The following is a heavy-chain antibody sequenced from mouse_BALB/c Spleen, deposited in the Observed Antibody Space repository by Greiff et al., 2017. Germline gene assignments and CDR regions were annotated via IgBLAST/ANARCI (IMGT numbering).Heavy chain of an antibody. CDR2: IRSKSNNYAT. J-gene: IGHJ4*01. D-gene: IGHD2-4*01. Sequence: EVQLQESGGGLVQPKGSLKLSCAASGFTFNTYAMNWVRQAPGKGLEWVARIRSKSNNYATYYADSVKDRFTISRDDSQSMLYLQMNNLKTEDTAMYYCVRHDDYEDAMDYWGQGTSVTVSS. CDR1: GFTFNTYA. V-gene: IGHV10-1*02. CDR3: VRHDDYEDAMDY.